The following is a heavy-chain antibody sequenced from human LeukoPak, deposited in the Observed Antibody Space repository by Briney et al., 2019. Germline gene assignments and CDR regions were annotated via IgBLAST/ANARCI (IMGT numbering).Heavy chain of an antibody. Sequence: GESLRISCHTSGYMSTWFWIGWVRQMPGKGLEWMGVIFPGDSETKYSPAFDGQVTFSVDTSSSTVHLQWSSLKASDTAIYFCASLELGWQQLPIYYWGQGTLVTVSS. D-gene: IGHD7-27*01. CDR2: IFPGDSET. CDR3: ASLELGWQQLPIYY. J-gene: IGHJ4*02. CDR1: GYMSTWFW. V-gene: IGHV5-51*01.